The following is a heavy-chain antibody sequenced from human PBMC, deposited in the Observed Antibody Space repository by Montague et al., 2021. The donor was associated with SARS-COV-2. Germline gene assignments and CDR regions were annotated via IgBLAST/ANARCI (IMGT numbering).Heavy chain of an antibody. J-gene: IGHJ4*02. CDR3: ARPQQQLAFDY. D-gene: IGHD6-13*01. V-gene: IGHV4-39*01. CDR2: YSGST. Sequence: YSGSTYYNPSLKSRVTISVDTSKNQFSLKLSSVTAADTAVYYCARPQQQLAFDYWGQGNLVTVAA.